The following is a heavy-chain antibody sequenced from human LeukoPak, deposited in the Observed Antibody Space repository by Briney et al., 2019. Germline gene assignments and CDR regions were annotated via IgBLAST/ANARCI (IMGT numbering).Heavy chain of an antibody. D-gene: IGHD6-6*01. J-gene: IGHJ4*02. V-gene: IGHV1-8*02. Sequence: ASVKVSCKASGGTFSSYAISWVRQATGQGLEWMGWMNPNSGNTGYAQKFQGRVTMTRNTSISTAYMELSSLRSEDTAVYYCAAYYSSSFRTFDYWGQGTLVTVSS. CDR1: GGTFSSYA. CDR2: MNPNSGNT. CDR3: AAYYSSSFRTFDY.